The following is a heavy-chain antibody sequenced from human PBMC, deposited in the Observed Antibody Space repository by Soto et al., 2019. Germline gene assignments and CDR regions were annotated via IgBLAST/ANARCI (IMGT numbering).Heavy chain of an antibody. CDR3: ARGISHRNYYYYYGMDV. J-gene: IGHJ6*02. D-gene: IGHD1-20*01. Sequence: VGTLRLSCAASGFTFSSYWMHWVRQAPGKVLVWVSRINSDGSSTSYADSVKGRFTISRDNAKNTLYLQMNSLRAEDTAVYYCARGISHRNYYYYYGMDVWGQGTTVTVSS. V-gene: IGHV3-74*01. CDR2: INSDGSST. CDR1: GFTFSSYW.